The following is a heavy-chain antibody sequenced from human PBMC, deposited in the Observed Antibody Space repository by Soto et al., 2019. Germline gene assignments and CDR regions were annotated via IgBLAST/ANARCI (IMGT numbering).Heavy chain of an antibody. J-gene: IGHJ4*02. V-gene: IGHV1-8*01. D-gene: IGHD3-10*01. CDR1: GYTFTNSD. Sequence: QVQLVQSGAEVKKPGASVKVSCKASGYTFTNSDINWGRQAPGQGLEWMGWMNPDSGHAAYAQKFQGRVTLATSTSSSTVYMEMRSLGCEDTGVYYCARRPHCSGGICYYGLDNWGQGTLVTVSS. CDR2: MNPDSGHA. CDR3: ARRPHCSGGICYYGLDN.